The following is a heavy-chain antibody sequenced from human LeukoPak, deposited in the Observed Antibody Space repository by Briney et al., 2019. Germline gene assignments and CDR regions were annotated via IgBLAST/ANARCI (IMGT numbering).Heavy chain of an antibody. V-gene: IGHV3-64D*09. CDR3: VRDPAAYYYDSTFDY. CDR1: GFTFSNHA. J-gene: IGHJ4*02. D-gene: IGHD3-22*01. Sequence: PGGSLRLSCSASGFTFSNHAMHWVRQAPGKGLEFAAAISSNGGTTYHADSVEGRFAISRDNSKNTLFLQMTFLRIEDTAVYYCVRDPAAYYYDSTFDYWGQGTLVTVSA. CDR2: ISSNGGTT.